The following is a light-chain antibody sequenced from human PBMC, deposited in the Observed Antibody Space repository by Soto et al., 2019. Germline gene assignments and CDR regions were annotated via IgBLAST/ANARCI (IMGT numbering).Light chain of an antibody. CDR1: NIGSKS. J-gene: IGLJ2*01. Sequence: SYELTQPPSVSVAPGQTARITCGGNNIGSKSVHWYQQKPGQAPVLVVYDDSDRPSGIPERFSGSNSGNTATLTISRVEDGDEADYYCQVWDSSSDLVVFGGGTKLTVL. CDR2: DDS. CDR3: QVWDSSSDLVV. V-gene: IGLV3-21*02.